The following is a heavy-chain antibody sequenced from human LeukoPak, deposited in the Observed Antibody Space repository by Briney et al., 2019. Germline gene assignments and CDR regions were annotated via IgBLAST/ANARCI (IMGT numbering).Heavy chain of an antibody. Sequence: GGSLRLSCAASGFTFSSYAMSWVRQAPGKGLEWVSTISDSGGSTYYADSVKGRFTISRDNSKNTLYLQMNSLRVEDTAVYYCAKLSGSYFYWGQGTLVTVSS. CDR1: GFTFSSYA. CDR3: AKLSGSYFY. J-gene: IGHJ4*02. V-gene: IGHV3-23*01. CDR2: ISDSGGST. D-gene: IGHD1-26*01.